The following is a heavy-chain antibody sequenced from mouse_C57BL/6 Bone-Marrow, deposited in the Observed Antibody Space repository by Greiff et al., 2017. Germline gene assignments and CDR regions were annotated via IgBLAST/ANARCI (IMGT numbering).Heavy chain of an antibody. CDR3: ASDDYAGSWFAY. J-gene: IGHJ3*01. D-gene: IGHD2-4*01. Sequence: QVQLQQSGAELARPGASVKMSCKASGYTFTSYTMHWVKQRPGQGLEWIGYINPSSGYTKYNQKFKDKATLTADKASSTAYMQLSSLTSEDAAVYYCASDDYAGSWFAYWGQGTLVTVSA. CDR2: INPSSGYT. CDR1: GYTFTSYT. V-gene: IGHV1-4*01.